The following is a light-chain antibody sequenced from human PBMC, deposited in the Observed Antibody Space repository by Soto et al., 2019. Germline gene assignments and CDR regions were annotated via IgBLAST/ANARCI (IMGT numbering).Light chain of an antibody. J-gene: IGKJ1*01. CDR1: QRVSSSY. V-gene: IGKV3-20*01. CDR2: GAS. CDR3: QQYGSSPSWT. Sequence: VLTQSPGTLSFSPGERATLACRASQRVSSSYLAWYQQKPGQAPRILIYGASSRATGIPDRFSGSGSGTDFTLTIIRLEPEDFAVYYCQQYGSSPSWTFGQGTKVEIQ.